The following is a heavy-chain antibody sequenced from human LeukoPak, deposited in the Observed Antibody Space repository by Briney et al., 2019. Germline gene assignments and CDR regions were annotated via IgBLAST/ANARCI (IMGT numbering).Heavy chain of an antibody. CDR1: GFTFSSYA. D-gene: IGHD3-3*01. CDR3: AKSGYDFWSGYSF. CDR2: ISGNGGNT. J-gene: IGHJ4*02. Sequence: RTGGSLRLSCAASGFTFSSYAMTWVRQAPGKGLEWVSVISGNGGNTYYADSVKGRFTISRDNSKNTVYMQMNSLRAEDTAVYYCAKSGYDFWSGYSFGGQGTLVTVSS. V-gene: IGHV3-23*01.